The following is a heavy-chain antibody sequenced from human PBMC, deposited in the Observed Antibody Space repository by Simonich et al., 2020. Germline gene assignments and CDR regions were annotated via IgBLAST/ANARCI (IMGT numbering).Heavy chain of an antibody. D-gene: IGHD2-15*01. J-gene: IGHJ5*02. CDR2: IWYDGSNK. Sequence: QVQLVESGGGVVQPGRSLRLSCAASGFTFSSYGMPWVRQAPGKGLEWVAVIWYDGSNKYYADSVKGRFTISRDNSKNTLYLQMNSLRAEDTAVYYCARDAKVNWFDPWGQGTLVTVSS. CDR1: GFTFSSYG. V-gene: IGHV3-33*01. CDR3: ARDAKVNWFDP.